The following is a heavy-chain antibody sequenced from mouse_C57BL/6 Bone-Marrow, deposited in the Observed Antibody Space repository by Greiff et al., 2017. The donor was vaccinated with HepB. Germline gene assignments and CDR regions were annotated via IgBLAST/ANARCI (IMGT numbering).Heavy chain of an antibody. CDR3: ARLNY. V-gene: IGHV5-17*01. CDR2: ISSGSSTI. CDR1: GFTFSDYG. J-gene: IGHJ2*01. Sequence: EVQRVESGGGLVKPGGSLKLSCAASGFTFSDYGMHWVRQAPEKGLEWVAYISSGSSTIDYADTGKGRFTISRDKAKNTLFLQMTSLRSEDTAMYYCARLNYWGQGTTLTVSS.